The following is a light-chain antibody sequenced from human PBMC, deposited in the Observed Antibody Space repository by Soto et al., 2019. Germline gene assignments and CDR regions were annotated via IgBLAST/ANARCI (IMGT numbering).Light chain of an antibody. Sequence: DIQMTQSPSSLSASVGDRVTITCRASQSISSSLTWYQQKPGKAPRLLIYAASNLQSGVPSRFSGSGSGTDFTLTISSLQPEDFATYYCQQSYSTPYTFGQGNKLEIK. V-gene: IGKV1-39*01. CDR3: QQSYSTPYT. CDR2: AAS. CDR1: QSISSS. J-gene: IGKJ2*01.